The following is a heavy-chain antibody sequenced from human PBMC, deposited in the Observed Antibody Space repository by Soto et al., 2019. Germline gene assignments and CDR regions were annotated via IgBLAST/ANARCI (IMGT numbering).Heavy chain of an antibody. Sequence: GGSLRLSCAASGFTFSSYGMHWVRQAPGKGLEWVAVISYDGSNKYYADSVKGRFTISRDNSKNTLYLQTNSLRAEDTAVYYCANLAVAGTFAFDIWGQGTMVTVSS. CDR1: GFTFSSYG. V-gene: IGHV3-30*18. CDR2: ISYDGSNK. J-gene: IGHJ3*02. D-gene: IGHD6-19*01. CDR3: ANLAVAGTFAFDI.